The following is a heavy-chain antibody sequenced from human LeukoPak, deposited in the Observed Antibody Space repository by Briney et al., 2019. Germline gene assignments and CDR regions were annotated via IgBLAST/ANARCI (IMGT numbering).Heavy chain of an antibody. J-gene: IGHJ4*02. V-gene: IGHV4-31*03. CDR1: GGSISSGGYY. Sequence: SETLSLTCTVSGGSISSGGYYWSWIRQHPGKGLEWIGYIYYSGSTYYNPSLKSRVTISVDTSKNQLSLKLSSVTAADTAVYYCARHRDGYFDYWGQGTLVTVSS. CDR3: ARHRDGYFDY. D-gene: IGHD5-24*01. CDR2: IYYSGST.